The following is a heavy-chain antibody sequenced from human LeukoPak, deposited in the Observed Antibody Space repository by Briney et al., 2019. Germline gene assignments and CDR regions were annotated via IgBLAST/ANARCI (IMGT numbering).Heavy chain of an antibody. CDR3: ARGNGDSYFDY. D-gene: IGHD4-17*01. V-gene: IGHV3-30-3*01. CDR2: ISYDGSNK. J-gene: IGHJ4*02. CDR1: GFTFSIYA. Sequence: GGSLRLSCAASGFTFSIYAMHWVRQAPGKGLEWVAVISYDGSNKYYADSVKGRFTISRDNSKNTLYLQMNSLRAEDTAVYYCARGNGDSYFDYWGQGTLVTVSS.